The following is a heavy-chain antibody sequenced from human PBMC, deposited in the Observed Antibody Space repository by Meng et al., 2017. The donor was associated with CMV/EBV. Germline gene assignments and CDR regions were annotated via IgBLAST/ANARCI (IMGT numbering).Heavy chain of an antibody. CDR3: TADVPEDGKGEFDY. V-gene: IGHV3-15*01. Sequence: GGSLRLSCAASGFTFSNAWMSWFRQAPNKGLEWVGRIKRKAAGGTTDFVAPVKGRFTISRDDSKNTLYLQVNSLKTEDTAVYYCTADVPEDGKGEFDYWGQGTLVTVSS. D-gene: IGHD2-2*01. CDR2: IKRKAAGGTT. CDR1: GFTFSNAW. J-gene: IGHJ4*02.